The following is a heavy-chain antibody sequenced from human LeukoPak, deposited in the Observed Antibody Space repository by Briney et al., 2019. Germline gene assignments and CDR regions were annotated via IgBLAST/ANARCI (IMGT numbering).Heavy chain of an antibody. Sequence: SETLSLTCTVSGGSISSSSYYWGWIRQPPGKGLEWIGSIYYSGSTYYNPSLKSRVTISVDTSKNQFSLKLSSVTAADTAVYYCARDPDGPLFAYWGQGTLVTVSS. CDR1: GGSISSSSYY. J-gene: IGHJ4*02. D-gene: IGHD4-17*01. CDR3: ARDPDGPLFAY. V-gene: IGHV4-39*07. CDR2: IYYSGST.